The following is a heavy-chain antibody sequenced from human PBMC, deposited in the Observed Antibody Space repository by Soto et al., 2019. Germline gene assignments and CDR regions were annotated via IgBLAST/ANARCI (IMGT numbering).Heavy chain of an antibody. Sequence: QLQLQESGPGLVKPSETLSLTCTVSGGSISSSSYYWGWLRQPPGKGLEWIGSIYCSGSTYYNTSLKSRVTISVDTYKNQFSLKLSSVSAADTAVYYCARGQSSSWYGLWGQGTLVTVSS. J-gene: IGHJ4*02. CDR3: ARGQSSSWYGL. V-gene: IGHV4-39*01. D-gene: IGHD6-13*01. CDR2: IYCSGST. CDR1: GGSISSSSYY.